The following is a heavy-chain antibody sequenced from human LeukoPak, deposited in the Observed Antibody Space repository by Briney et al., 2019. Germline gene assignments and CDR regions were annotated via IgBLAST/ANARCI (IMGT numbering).Heavy chain of an antibody. D-gene: IGHD4-11*01. J-gene: IGHJ4*02. CDR1: GFTFSSYS. CDR2: ISSSSSYI. V-gene: IGHV3-21*01. Sequence: GGSLRHSCAASGFTFSSYSMNWVRQAPGKGLEWVSSISSSSSYIYYADSVKGRFTISRDNAKNSLYLQMNSLRAEDTAVYYCARDLDRRESFGPGDYGNGGQGTLVTVSS. CDR3: ARDLDRRESFGPGDYGN.